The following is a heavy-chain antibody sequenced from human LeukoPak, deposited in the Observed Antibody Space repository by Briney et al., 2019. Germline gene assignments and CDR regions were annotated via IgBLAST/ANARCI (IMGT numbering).Heavy chain of an antibody. J-gene: IGHJ4*02. CDR2: IYPGDSDT. CDR3: ARREGGGLCRVDY. Sequence: GESLKISCRGSGYSFTTSWIAWVRQMPGKGLEWMGIIYPGDSDTRYSPSFQGQVTISVDKSISTAYLQWSSLKASDTAMYYCARREGGGLCRVDYWGQGTLVTVSS. V-gene: IGHV5-51*01. CDR1: GYSFTTSW. D-gene: IGHD2-8*02.